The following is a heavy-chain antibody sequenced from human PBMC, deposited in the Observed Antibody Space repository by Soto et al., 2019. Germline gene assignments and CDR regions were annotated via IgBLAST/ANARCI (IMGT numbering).Heavy chain of an antibody. CDR3: ARDLVLWFGELTDGMDV. D-gene: IGHD3-10*01. CDR1: GFTFSSCA. Sequence: GGSLRLSCAASGFTFSSCAMTWVRQAPGMGLQWVSAISDSGGSTYYADSVRGRFTISRDNAKNSLYLQMNSLRAEDTAVYYCARDLVLWFGELTDGMDVWGQGTTVTVSS. V-gene: IGHV3-23*01. J-gene: IGHJ6*02. CDR2: ISDSGGST.